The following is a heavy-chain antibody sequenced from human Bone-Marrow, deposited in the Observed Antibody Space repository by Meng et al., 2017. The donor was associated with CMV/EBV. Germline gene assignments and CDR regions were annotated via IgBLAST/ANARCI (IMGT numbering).Heavy chain of an antibody. CDR1: GGTFSSYA. J-gene: IGHJ3*02. V-gene: IGHV1-69*05. Sequence: SVKVSCKASGGTFSSYAISWVRQAPGQGLEWMGGIFPIFGTANYAQKFQGRVTITTDESTSTAYMELSSLRSEDTAVYYCARLMTVIAVAGNDAFDIWDQGTMVTVSS. CDR3: ARLMTVIAVAGNDAFDI. D-gene: IGHD6-19*01. CDR2: IFPIFGTA.